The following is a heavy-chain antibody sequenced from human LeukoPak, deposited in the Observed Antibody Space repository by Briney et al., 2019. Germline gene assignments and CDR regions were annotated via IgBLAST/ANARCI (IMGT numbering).Heavy chain of an antibody. CDR1: GFTFSSYG. D-gene: IGHD5-12*01. CDR3: AKGSNRGVATIDY. J-gene: IGHJ4*02. Sequence: GRSLRLSCAASGFTFSSYGMHWVRQAPGKGLDWVAVISYDGSNKYYADSVRGRFTISRDNSKNTLFLQMNSLRAEDTAVYYCAKGSNRGVATIDYWGQGTLVTVSS. V-gene: IGHV3-30*18. CDR2: ISYDGSNK.